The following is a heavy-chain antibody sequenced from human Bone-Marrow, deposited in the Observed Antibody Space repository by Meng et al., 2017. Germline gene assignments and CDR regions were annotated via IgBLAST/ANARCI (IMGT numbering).Heavy chain of an antibody. CDR1: GGSFSGYY. J-gene: IGHJ4*02. Sequence: VQLQDAGPGLVKPAQSLAITCSVYGGSFSGYYWSWIRQHPGKGLEWIGYIYYSGSTYYNPSLKSRVTISVDKSKNQFSLKLSSVTAADTAVYYCARARGIAVAEPWDYWGQGTLVTVSS. CDR3: ARARGIAVAEPWDY. D-gene: IGHD6-19*01. CDR2: IYYSGST. V-gene: IGHV4-31*03.